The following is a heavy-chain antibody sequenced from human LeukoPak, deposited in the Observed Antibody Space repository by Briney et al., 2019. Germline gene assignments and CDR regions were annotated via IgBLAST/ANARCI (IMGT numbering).Heavy chain of an antibody. D-gene: IGHD6-19*01. V-gene: IGHV3-7*01. CDR1: GFTFSSYW. CDR3: ARGLYSSGWYEGSFDY. J-gene: IGHJ4*02. CDR2: IKQDGSEK. Sequence: GGSLRLSCAASGFTFSSYWMSWVRQAPGKGLEWVANIKQDGSEKYYVDSVKGRFTISRDNAKNSLYLQMNSLRAEDTAVYYCARGLYSSGWYEGSFDYWGQGTLVTISS.